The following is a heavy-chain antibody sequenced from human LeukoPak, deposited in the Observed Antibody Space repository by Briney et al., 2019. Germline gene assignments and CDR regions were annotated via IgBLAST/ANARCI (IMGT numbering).Heavy chain of an antibody. CDR1: GGSISSYY. CDR3: AREEIAVAGTTAGFDY. J-gene: IGHJ4*02. D-gene: IGHD6-19*01. V-gene: IGHV4-59*01. Sequence: PSETLSLTCTVSGGSISSYYWSWLRQPPGKGLEWLGYIYYSGSTNYNPSLKSRVTISVDTSKNQFSLKLSSVTAADTAVYYCAREEIAVAGTTAGFDYWGQGTLVTVSS. CDR2: IYYSGST.